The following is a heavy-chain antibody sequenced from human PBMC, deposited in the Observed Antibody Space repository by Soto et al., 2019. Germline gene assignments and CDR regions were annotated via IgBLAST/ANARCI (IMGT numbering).Heavy chain of an antibody. V-gene: IGHV3-72*01. Sequence: GGSLRLSCAASGFTFSDHGMHWVRQPPGAGLEWVGHITNKASSYTTEYAASVKGRFTISRDDSKNSLYLQMNSLKSEDTAVYYCVRRGYCRGGRCYYDFDSWGLGTLVTVSS. CDR2: ITNKASSYTT. J-gene: IGHJ4*02. CDR3: VRRGYCRGGRCYYDFDS. D-gene: IGHD2-15*01. CDR1: GFTFSDHG.